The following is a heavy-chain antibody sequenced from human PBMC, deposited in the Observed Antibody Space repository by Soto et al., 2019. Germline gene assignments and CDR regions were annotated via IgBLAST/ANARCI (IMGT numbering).Heavy chain of an antibody. V-gene: IGHV3-21*01. CDR2: ISSSSSYI. CDR1: GFTFMSYT. D-gene: IGHD3-22*01. Sequence: GGSLRLSCAASGFTFMSYTMNWVRQAPGTGLEWVASISSSSSYIEYADSLKGRFTISRDNAKNSVHLQMRSLRAEDTAVYYCARGSFFYETSGYYPPDYWGQGTLVTAPQ. J-gene: IGHJ4*02. CDR3: ARGSFFYETSGYYPPDY.